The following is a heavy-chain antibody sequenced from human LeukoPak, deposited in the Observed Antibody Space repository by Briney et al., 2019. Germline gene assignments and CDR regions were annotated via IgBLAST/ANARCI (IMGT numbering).Heavy chain of an antibody. CDR3: ANNQDKVAATPSKH. J-gene: IGHJ4*02. D-gene: IGHD2-15*01. CDR1: GFTFSSYG. CDR2: IRFDGSNK. Sequence: PGGSLRLSCAASGFTFSSYGMHWVRQAPGKGLEWVAFIRFDGSNKYYADPVKGRFTISRDNSENTLYLQMNSLRAEDTAVYYCANNQDKVAATPSKHWGQGTLVTVSS. V-gene: IGHV3-30*02.